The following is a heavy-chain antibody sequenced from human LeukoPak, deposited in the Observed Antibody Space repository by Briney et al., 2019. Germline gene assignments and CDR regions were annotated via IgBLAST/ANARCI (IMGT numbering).Heavy chain of an antibody. V-gene: IGHV3-23*01. CDR3: AKGRYYHDNSDAFEI. CDR1: GSTFSGYA. Sequence: GGSLRLSCAASGSTFSGYAMSWVRQAPGKGLEWVSAISGSGGSKYYADSVEGRFTISRDNSKNTVYLQIKSLRAEDTAVYHCAKGRYYHDNSDAFEIWGQGTMVTVSP. CDR2: ISGSGGSK. J-gene: IGHJ3*02. D-gene: IGHD3-22*01.